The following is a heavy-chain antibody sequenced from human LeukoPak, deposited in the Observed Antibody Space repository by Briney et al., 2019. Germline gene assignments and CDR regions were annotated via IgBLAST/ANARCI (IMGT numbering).Heavy chain of an antibody. Sequence: GGSLRLSCAASGFTFSSYGMHWVRQAPGKGLEWVAVIWYDGSNKYYADSVKGRFTISRDNSKNTLYLQMNSLRAEDTAVYYCARAFLRGRLLPYFVYWGQGTLVTVSS. CDR2: IWYDGSNK. CDR1: GFTFSSYG. D-gene: IGHD3-16*01. J-gene: IGHJ4*02. V-gene: IGHV3-33*01. CDR3: ARAFLRGRLLPYFVY.